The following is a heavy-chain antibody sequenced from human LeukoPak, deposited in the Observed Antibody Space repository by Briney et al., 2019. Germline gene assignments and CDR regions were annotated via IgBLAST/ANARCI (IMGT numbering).Heavy chain of an antibody. D-gene: IGHD5-18*01. J-gene: IGHJ6*02. V-gene: IGHV3-30*04. CDR1: GFTFSSYA. Sequence: GRSLRLSCAASGFTFSSYAMHWVRQAPGKGLEWGAVISYDGSNKYYADSVKGRFTISRDNSKNTLYLQMNSLRAEDTAVYYCARDAAMVTGHYYYYYGMDVWGQGTTVTVSS. CDR3: ARDAAMVTGHYYYYYGMDV. CDR2: ISYDGSNK.